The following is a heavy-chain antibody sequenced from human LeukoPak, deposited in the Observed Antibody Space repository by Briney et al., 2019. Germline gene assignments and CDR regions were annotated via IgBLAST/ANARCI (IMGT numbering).Heavy chain of an antibody. J-gene: IGHJ6*03. D-gene: IGHD2-2*01. CDR3: ARAPVPAAATLYYYYYMDV. CDR2: ISSYGGST. CDR1: GFTFSSYA. V-gene: IGHV3-64*01. Sequence: PGGSLRLSCAASGFTFSSYAMHWVRQAPGKGLEYVSAISSYGGSTYYENSVKGRFTISRDNSKNTLYLQMGSLRAEDMAVYYCARAPVPAAATLYYYYYMDVWGKGTTVTVSS.